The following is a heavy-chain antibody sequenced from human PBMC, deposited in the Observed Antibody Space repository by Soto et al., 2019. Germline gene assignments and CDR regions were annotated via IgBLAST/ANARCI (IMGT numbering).Heavy chain of an antibody. CDR3: ARDRDDYGSGNYYNRIDF. J-gene: IGHJ4*02. CDR2: IIPIFGTP. Sequence: QVQLVQSGAEVKKPGSSVKVSCKASGGIFSTYAISWLRQAPGQGLEWMGGIIPIFGTPNYAQRFQGRVTITADESKSTAYMELSRLRSEDTDVYYCARDRDDYGSGNYYNRIDFWGQGTLVTVSS. D-gene: IGHD3-10*01. V-gene: IGHV1-69*01. CDR1: GGIFSTYA.